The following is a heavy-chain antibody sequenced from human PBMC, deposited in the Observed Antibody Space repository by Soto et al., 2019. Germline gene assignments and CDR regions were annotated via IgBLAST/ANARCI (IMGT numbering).Heavy chain of an antibody. V-gene: IGHV3-30-3*01. J-gene: IGHJ6*02. D-gene: IGHD3-16*01. Sequence: QVQLVESGGGVVQPGRSLRLSCLASGFTFSTYAMHWVRQAPGKGLEWVAVISNDGSNKYYADSVKGRFTISRDNSNNTLSLQMHSLRPEDTAVYYCAARLGTYPYYYYGMDVWGQGTTVTVSS. CDR2: ISNDGSNK. CDR3: AARLGTYPYYYYGMDV. CDR1: GFTFSTYA.